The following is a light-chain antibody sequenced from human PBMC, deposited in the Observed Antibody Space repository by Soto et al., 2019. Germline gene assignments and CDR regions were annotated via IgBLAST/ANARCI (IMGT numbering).Light chain of an antibody. CDR1: QSISTY. Sequence: DIQMNQSPSSLSASVGNRVTITCRASQSISTYLNWYQKKPGKAPNLLIYDASRLQSGVPSRFSGSGGGTDCTLSISRVQPEDFATYFCQQSYMDPITFGQGTQLEI. CDR3: QQSYMDPIT. J-gene: IGKJ5*01. CDR2: DAS. V-gene: IGKV1-39*01.